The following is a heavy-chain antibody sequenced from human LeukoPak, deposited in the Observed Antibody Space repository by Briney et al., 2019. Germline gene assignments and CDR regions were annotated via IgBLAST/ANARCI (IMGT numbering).Heavy chain of an antibody. CDR2: IYPGDSAT. J-gene: IGHJ4*02. Sequence: GESLKISCKGSGYSFTNYWIGWARQSPGKGLEWMGIIYPGDSATRYSPSFQGQVTISADKSINTAYLQWSSLKASDTAMYYCAVSGTYIFDYWGQGTLVTVSS. CDR1: GYSFTNYW. CDR3: AVSGTYIFDY. D-gene: IGHD1-26*01. V-gene: IGHV5-51*01.